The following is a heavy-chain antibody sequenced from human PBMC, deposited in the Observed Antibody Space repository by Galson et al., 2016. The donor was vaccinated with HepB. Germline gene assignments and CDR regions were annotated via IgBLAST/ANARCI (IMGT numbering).Heavy chain of an antibody. J-gene: IGHJ6*02. D-gene: IGHD3-10*01. CDR2: ISAYNGNT. Sequence: SVKVSCKASGYTFSTYGISWVRQAPGQGLERMGWISAYNGNTNYAQKPQGRVTMTTDTSTSTAYMELRSLNSDDTAVYYCARGVRFSMVRGVVNFYYYGIDVWGQGTTVTVSS. CDR3: ARGVRFSMVRGVVNFYYYGIDV. V-gene: IGHV1-18*01. CDR1: GYTFSTYG.